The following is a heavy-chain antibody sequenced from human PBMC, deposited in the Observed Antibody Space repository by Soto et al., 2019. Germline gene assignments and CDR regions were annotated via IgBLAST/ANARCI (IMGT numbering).Heavy chain of an antibody. Sequence: PGGSLRLSCVASGFIFTEYAMSWGRQGPGKGLGWVAGISFSGDNTNYADSAKGRFITSRDNSKNTLYLLMNRLRAEDIGIYYCAKIALVGNFAFELDSDYWGQRILVTVSS. CDR3: AKIALVGNFAFELDSDY. V-gene: IGHV3-23*01. CDR2: ISFSGDNT. D-gene: IGHD1-1*01. J-gene: IGHJ4*02. CDR1: GFIFTEYA.